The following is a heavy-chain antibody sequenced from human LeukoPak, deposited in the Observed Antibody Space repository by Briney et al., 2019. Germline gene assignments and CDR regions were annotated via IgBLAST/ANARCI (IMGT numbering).Heavy chain of an antibody. D-gene: IGHD1-26*01. CDR3: AKDRGWELLPFDY. CDR1: GFIFNNYA. Sequence: GGSLRLSCAGSGFIFNNYAMHWVRQPPGKGLEWVSAISGSGGSTYYADSVKGRFTISRDNSKNTLYLQMNSLRAEDTAVYYCAKDRGWELLPFDYWGQGTLVTVSS. CDR2: ISGSGGST. V-gene: IGHV3-23*01. J-gene: IGHJ4*02.